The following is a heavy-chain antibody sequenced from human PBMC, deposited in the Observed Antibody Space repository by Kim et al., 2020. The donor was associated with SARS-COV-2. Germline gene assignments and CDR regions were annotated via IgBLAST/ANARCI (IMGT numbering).Heavy chain of an antibody. CDR2: ISAYNGNT. CDR3: ARDRDGWELYANAFDI. Sequence: ASVKVSCKASGYTFTSYGISWVRQAPGQGLEWLGWISAYNGNTNYAQKLQGRVTMTTDTSTSTAYMELRSLRSDDTAVYYCARDRDGWELYANAFDIWGQGTMVTVSS. V-gene: IGHV1-18*01. J-gene: IGHJ3*02. CDR1: GYTFTSYG. D-gene: IGHD1-26*01.